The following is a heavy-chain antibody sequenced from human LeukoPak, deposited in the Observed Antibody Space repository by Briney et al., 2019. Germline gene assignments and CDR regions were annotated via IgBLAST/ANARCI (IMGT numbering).Heavy chain of an antibody. V-gene: IGHV3-23*01. J-gene: IGHJ4*02. Sequence: GGSLRLSCAASGFTFSSYAMSWVRQAPGKGLEWVSAISGSGGSTYYADSVKGRFTISRDNSKNTLYLQMNSLRAEHTAVYYCAKDRGGYSSSSYYFDYWGQGTLVTVSS. CDR3: AKDRGGYSSSSYYFDY. CDR2: ISGSGGST. CDR1: GFTFSSYA. D-gene: IGHD6-6*01.